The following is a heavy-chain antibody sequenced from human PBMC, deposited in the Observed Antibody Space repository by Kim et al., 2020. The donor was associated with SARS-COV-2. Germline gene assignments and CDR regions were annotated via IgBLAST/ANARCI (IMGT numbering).Heavy chain of an antibody. V-gene: IGHV4-59*01. Sequence: SETLSLTCTVSGGSISSYYWSWIRQPPGKGLEWIGYIYYSGSTNYNPSLKSRVTISVDTSKNQFSLKLSSVTAADTAVYYCASLNSGSYWFDYWGQGTLVTVSS. CDR1: GGSISSYY. CDR3: ASLNSGSYWFDY. CDR2: IYYSGST. J-gene: IGHJ4*02. D-gene: IGHD1-26*01.